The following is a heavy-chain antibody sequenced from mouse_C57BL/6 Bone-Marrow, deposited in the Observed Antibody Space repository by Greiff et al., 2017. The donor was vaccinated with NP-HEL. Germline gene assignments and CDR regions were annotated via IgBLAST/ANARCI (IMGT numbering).Heavy chain of an antibody. D-gene: IGHD1-1*01. CDR3: ATPYYGSSYGFDY. Sequence: VQLQQSGPELVKPGASVKISCKASGYTFTDYYINWVKQRPGQGLEWIGWIFPGSGSTYYNEKFKGKATLTVDKSSSTAYMLLSSLTSEDSAVYFCATPYYGSSYGFDYWGQGTTLTVSS. CDR2: IFPGSGST. V-gene: IGHV1-75*01. CDR1: GYTFTDYY. J-gene: IGHJ2*01.